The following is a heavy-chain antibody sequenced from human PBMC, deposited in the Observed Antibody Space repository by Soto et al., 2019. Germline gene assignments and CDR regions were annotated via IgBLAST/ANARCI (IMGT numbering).Heavy chain of an antibody. CDR2: IYYSGST. CDR1: GGSISRGGYF. V-gene: IGHV4-31*03. CDR3: ARTGKFYYYDTTGLPFDP. Sequence: SETLSLTCTGSGGSISRGGYFWTWIRQQPRKGLEWIGYIYYSGSTYYNPSLKSRVTISVDTSKNQFSLKLSSVTAADTAVYFCARTGKFYYYDTTGLPFDPWGPGILVTVSS. D-gene: IGHD3-22*01. J-gene: IGHJ5*02.